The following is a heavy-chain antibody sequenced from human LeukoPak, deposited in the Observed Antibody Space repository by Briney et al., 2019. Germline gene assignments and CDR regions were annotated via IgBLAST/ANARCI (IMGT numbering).Heavy chain of an antibody. CDR1: GGSISSSSYY. CDR3: ARFGVREVHDYYYMDV. J-gene: IGHJ6*03. Sequence: PSETLSLTCTVSGGSISSSSYYWGWIRQPPGKGLEWIGYAHYSGNTNYNPSLKSRVTVSVDMSKNQVSLKMTSVTAADTAVFYCARFGVREVHDYYYMDVWGKGTTVIVSS. V-gene: IGHV4-61*05. D-gene: IGHD3-10*01. CDR2: AHYSGNT.